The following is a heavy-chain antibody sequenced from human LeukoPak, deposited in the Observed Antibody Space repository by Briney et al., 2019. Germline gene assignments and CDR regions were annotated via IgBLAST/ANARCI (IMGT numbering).Heavy chain of an antibody. D-gene: IGHD3-3*01. Sequence: SETLSLTCTVSGGSISSSSYYWGWIRQPPGKGLEWIGYIYHSGSTYYNPSLKSRVTISVDRSKNQFSLKLSSVTAADTAVYYCARGGSGYYWYWGQGTLVTVSS. V-gene: IGHV4-39*07. CDR2: IYHSGST. J-gene: IGHJ4*02. CDR1: GGSISSSSYY. CDR3: ARGGSGYYWY.